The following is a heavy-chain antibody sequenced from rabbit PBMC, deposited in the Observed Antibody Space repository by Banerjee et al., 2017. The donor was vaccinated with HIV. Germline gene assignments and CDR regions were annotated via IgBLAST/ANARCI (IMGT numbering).Heavy chain of an antibody. V-gene: IGHV1S45*01. CDR2: IYVGTSGST. CDR3: VRASSAWGAGNL. D-gene: IGHD4-1*01. Sequence: QEQLVETGGGLVQPGGSLTLSCTASGFDLSSYYYMCWVRQPPGKGLEWIACIYVGTSGSTYYASWAKGRFTISKTSSTTVTLQMTSLTAADTATYFCVRASSAWGAGNLWGPGTLVTVS. J-gene: IGHJ4*01. CDR1: GFDLSSYYY.